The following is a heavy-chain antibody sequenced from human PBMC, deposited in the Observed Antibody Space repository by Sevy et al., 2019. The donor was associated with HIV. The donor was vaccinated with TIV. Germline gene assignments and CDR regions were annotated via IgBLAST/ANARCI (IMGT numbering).Heavy chain of an antibody. J-gene: IGHJ4*02. D-gene: IGHD5-18*01. CDR2: ISFGGSNK. CDR1: GFTFSSYD. V-gene: IGHV3-30*03. Sequence: GGSLRLSCAASGFTFSSYDMHWVRQAPGKGLEWVAFISFGGSNKYYADSVKGRFTISRDNSKNTLYLQINSLRPEDTAVYYCARLDFDVDTTMGTGEYWGQGTLVTVSS. CDR3: ARLDFDVDTTMGTGEY.